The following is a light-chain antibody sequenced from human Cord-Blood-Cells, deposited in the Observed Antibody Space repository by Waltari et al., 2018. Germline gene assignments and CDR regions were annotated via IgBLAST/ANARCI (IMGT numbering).Light chain of an antibody. CDR1: QGISSY. CDR2: AAS. J-gene: IGKJ5*01. CDR3: QQYYSYPT. V-gene: IGKV1-8*01. Sequence: AIRMTQSPSSLSASTGDRVTITCRASQGISSYLAWYQQKPGKAPKLLIYAASTWQSGVPSRFSGSGSGTDFTLTISCLQSEDFATYYCQQYYSYPTFGQGTRLEIK.